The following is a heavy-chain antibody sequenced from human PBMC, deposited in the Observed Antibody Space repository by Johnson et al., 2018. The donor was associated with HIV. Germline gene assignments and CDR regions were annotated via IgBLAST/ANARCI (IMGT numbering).Heavy chain of an antibody. CDR3: ARGRGVGRPIQKWLGAAFDI. J-gene: IGHJ3*02. Sequence: VHLVESGGGLVQPGGSLRLSCAASGFTFSIYAMIWVRQTTGKVLQWVSGIGTAGDTYYSGSVKGRFTISRENAKNSLYLQMNSLRAGDTAVYYCARGRGVGRPIQKWLGAAFDIWGQGTMVTVSS. CDR2: IGTAGDT. CDR1: GFTFSIYA. V-gene: IGHV3-13*01. D-gene: IGHD5-18*01.